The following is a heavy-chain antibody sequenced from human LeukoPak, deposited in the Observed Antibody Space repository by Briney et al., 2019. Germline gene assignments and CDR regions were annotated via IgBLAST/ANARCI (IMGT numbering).Heavy chain of an antibody. CDR1: DGSFSGYY. CDR2: INHSGST. J-gene: IGHJ2*01. CDR3: ARHASVIGQYFDL. D-gene: IGHD3-22*01. V-gene: IGHV4-34*01. Sequence: SETLSLTCAVSDGSFSGYYWSWIRQPPGKRLEWIGEINHSGSTNYNPSLKSRVTISVDTSKSQFSLRLSSVTAADTAVFYCARHASVIGQYFDLWGRGTLATVSS.